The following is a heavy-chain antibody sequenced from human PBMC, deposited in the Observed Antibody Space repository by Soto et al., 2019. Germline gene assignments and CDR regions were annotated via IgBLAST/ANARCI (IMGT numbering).Heavy chain of an antibody. CDR3: AKVPGFYYYYGMDV. J-gene: IGHJ6*02. CDR2: ISGSGGST. Sequence: GGSLRLSCAASGFTFSSYAMSWVRQAPGKGLEWVSAISGSGGSTYYADSVKGRFTISRDNSKNTLYLQMNSLRAEDTAEYYCAKVPGFYYYYGMDVWGQGTTVTVSS. V-gene: IGHV3-23*01. CDR1: GFTFSSYA.